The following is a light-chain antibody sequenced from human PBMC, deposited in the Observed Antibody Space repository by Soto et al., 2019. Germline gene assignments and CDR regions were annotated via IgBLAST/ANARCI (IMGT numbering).Light chain of an antibody. CDR1: QTISSW. J-gene: IGKJ1*01. CDR2: KAS. Sequence: DIQMTQSPSTLSGSVGDRVTITCRASQTISSWLAWYQQKPGKAPKLLIYKASTLKSGVPSRFSGSVSGTEFTLTISSLQPDDFATYYCQHYNSYSEAFDQGTKVELK. CDR3: QHYNSYSEA. V-gene: IGKV1-5*03.